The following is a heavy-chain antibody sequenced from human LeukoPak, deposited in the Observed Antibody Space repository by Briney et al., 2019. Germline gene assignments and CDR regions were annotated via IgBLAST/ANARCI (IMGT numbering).Heavy chain of an antibody. CDR3: ASGVAVAGTDAFDI. CDR1: GYTFTSYD. J-gene: IGHJ3*02. V-gene: IGHV1-8*03. Sequence: ASVKVSCKASGYTFTSYDINWVRQATGQGLEWMGWMNPNSGNTGYAQKFQGRVTITRNTSISTAYMELSSLRSEDTAVYYCASGVAVAGTDAFDIWGQGTMVTVSS. D-gene: IGHD6-19*01. CDR2: MNPNSGNT.